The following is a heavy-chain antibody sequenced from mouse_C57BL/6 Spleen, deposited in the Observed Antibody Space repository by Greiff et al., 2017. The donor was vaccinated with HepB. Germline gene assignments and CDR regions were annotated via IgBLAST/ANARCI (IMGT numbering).Heavy chain of an antibody. D-gene: IGHD2-3*01. V-gene: IGHV5-4*01. J-gene: IGHJ4*01. Sequence: EVKVVESGGGLVKPGGSLKLSCAASGFTFSSYAMSWVRQTPEKRLEWVATISDGGSYTYYPDNVKGRFTISRDNAKNNLYLQMSHLKSEDTAMYYCARDFDGGDYYAMDYWGQGTSVTVSS. CDR1: GFTFSSYA. CDR3: ARDFDGGDYYAMDY. CDR2: ISDGGSYT.